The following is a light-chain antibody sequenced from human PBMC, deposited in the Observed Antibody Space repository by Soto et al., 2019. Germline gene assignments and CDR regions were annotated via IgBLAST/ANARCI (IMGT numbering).Light chain of an antibody. V-gene: IGKV1-5*03. CDR2: KAS. Sequence: DIQMTQSPSTLSASVGDRVTITCRASQSVGSWLAWYQQKPGKAPKYLIYKASILESGVPSRFSGSGSGTEFTLTISSLQPDDFATYYCQQYDAYPWTFDQGTKLDFK. CDR3: QQYDAYPWT. J-gene: IGKJ2*02. CDR1: QSVGSW.